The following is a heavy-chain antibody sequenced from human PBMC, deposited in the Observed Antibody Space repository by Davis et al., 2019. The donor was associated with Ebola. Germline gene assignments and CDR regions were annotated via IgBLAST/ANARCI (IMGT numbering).Heavy chain of an antibody. J-gene: IGHJ6*02. CDR1: GFTVSSNY. CDR3: ARVRGYRASYYYGMDV. CDR2: IYSGGST. Sequence: GESPKISCAASGFTVSSNYMSWVRQAPGKGLEWVSVIYSGGSTYYADSVKGRFTISRDNSKNTLYLQMNSLRAEDTAVYYCARVRGYRASYYYGMDVWGQGTTVTVSS. D-gene: IGHD6-25*01. V-gene: IGHV3-53*01.